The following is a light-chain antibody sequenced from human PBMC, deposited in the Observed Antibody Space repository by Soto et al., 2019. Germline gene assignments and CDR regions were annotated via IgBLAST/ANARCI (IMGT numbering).Light chain of an antibody. Sequence: QSALTQPASVSGSPGQSITISCTGTSSDVGGYNLVSWYQQYPDKAPKLMIFDVNTRPSGVSNRFSGSKSGNTASLTISGLQAEDEADYYCSSYNSSSTLPYVFGTGTKVTVI. V-gene: IGLV2-14*01. J-gene: IGLJ1*01. CDR2: DVN. CDR1: SSDVGGYNL. CDR3: SSYNSSSTLPYV.